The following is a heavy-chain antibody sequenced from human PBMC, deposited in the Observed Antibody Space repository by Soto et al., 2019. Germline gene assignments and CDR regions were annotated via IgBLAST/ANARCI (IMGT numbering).Heavy chain of an antibody. CDR2: ISSSSSTI. J-gene: IGHJ5*02. CDR1: GFTFSTYS. V-gene: IGHV3-48*01. D-gene: IGHD3-22*01. CDR3: ARARQYYDCEFDP. Sequence: GGSLRLSCAASGFTFSTYSMNWVRQAPGKGLEWVSYISSSSSTIFYTDSVKGRFTVSRDNAKNSPYLQMNSLRAEDTAVYYCARARQYYDCEFDPWGQGTLVTVSS.